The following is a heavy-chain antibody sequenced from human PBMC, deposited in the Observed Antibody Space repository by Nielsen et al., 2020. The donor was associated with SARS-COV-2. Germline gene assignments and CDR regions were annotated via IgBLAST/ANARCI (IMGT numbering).Heavy chain of an antibody. J-gene: IGHJ4*02. CDR2: IYYSGST. V-gene: IGHV4-59*01. Sequence: SETLSLTCTVSGGSISSYYWSWIRQPPGKGLEWIGYIYYSGSTNYNPSLKSRVTISVDTSKNQFSLKLSSVTAADTAVYYCARDDRLGYFDYWGQGTLVTVS. CDR1: GGSISSYY. D-gene: IGHD5-12*01. CDR3: ARDDRLGYFDY.